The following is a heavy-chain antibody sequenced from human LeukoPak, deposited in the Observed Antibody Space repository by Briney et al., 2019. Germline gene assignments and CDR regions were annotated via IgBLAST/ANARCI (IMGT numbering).Heavy chain of an antibody. J-gene: IGHJ6*03. CDR1: GGSISSSNW. Sequence: PSGTLSLTCAVSGGSISSSNWWSWVRQPPGKGLEWIGEIYHSGSTNYNPSLKSRVTISVDKSKNQFSLKLSSVTAADTAVYYCARSRLLAKSYYYYYMDVWGKGTTVTISS. CDR3: ARSRLLAKSYYYYYMDV. D-gene: IGHD5-18*01. V-gene: IGHV4-4*02. CDR2: IYHSGST.